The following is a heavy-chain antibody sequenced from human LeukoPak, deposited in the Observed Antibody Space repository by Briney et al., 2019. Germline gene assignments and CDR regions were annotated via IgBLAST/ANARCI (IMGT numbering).Heavy chain of an antibody. D-gene: IGHD3-10*01. CDR1: GFTFSNYA. Sequence: GGSLRVSCSASGFTFSNYAMSWVRQAPGKGLEWVSGIIGSGGAAFYVDSVKGRFTISRDNSKDTLYLQMNSLRAEDTAVYYCAKDETPTGVNYFASWGQGALVTVSS. V-gene: IGHV3-23*01. J-gene: IGHJ4*02. CDR3: AKDETPTGVNYFAS. CDR2: IIGSGGAA.